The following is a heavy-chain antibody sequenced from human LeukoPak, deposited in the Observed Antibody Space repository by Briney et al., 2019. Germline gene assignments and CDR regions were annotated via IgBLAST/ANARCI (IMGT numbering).Heavy chain of an antibody. CDR3: TRGGYSSSWYPPFEY. V-gene: IGHV3-21*06. Sequence: SMTWVRQAPGKGLEWVSSISRTSTFLYYADSVKGRFTVSRDNADHTVFLQLTSLRAEDTAVYYCTRGGYSSSWYPPFEYWGQGTQVTVSS. CDR1: S. D-gene: IGHD6-13*01. CDR2: ISRTSTFL. J-gene: IGHJ4*02.